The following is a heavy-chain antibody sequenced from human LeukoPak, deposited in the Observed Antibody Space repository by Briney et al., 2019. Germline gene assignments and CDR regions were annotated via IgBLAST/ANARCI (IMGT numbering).Heavy chain of an antibody. Sequence: ASVKVSCKASGYTFTSYGISWVRQAPGQGLEWMGWISAYNGNTNYAQKLQGRVTMTTDTSTSTASMELRSLRSDDTAVYYCARGVCSGGSCYHNDYWGQGTLVTVSS. CDR2: ISAYNGNT. J-gene: IGHJ4*02. V-gene: IGHV1-18*01. CDR1: GYTFTSYG. CDR3: ARGVCSGGSCYHNDY. D-gene: IGHD2-15*01.